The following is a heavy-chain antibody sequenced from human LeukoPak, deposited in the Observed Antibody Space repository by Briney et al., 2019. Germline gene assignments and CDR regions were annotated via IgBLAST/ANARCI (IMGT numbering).Heavy chain of an antibody. J-gene: IGHJ4*02. CDR2: IYYSGST. CDR3: ARQTGYYDSSGYFPDY. CDR1: GGSISSGGYY. V-gene: IGHV4-61*08. Sequence: SETLSLTCTVSGGSISSGGYYWSWIRQPPGKGLEGIGYIYYSGSTNYNPSLKSRVTISVDTSKDQFSLKLSSVTAADTAVYYCARQTGYYDSSGYFPDYWGQGTLVTVSS. D-gene: IGHD3-22*01.